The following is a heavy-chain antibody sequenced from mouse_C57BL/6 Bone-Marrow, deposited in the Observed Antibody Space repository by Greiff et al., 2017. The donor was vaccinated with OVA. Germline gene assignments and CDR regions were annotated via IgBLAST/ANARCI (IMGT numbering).Heavy chain of an antibody. J-gene: IGHJ3*02. Sequence: VKLQQPGAELVRPGTSVKLSCKASGYTFTSYWMHWVKQRPGQGLEWIGVIDPSDSYTNYNQKFKGKATLTVDTSSSTAYMQLSSLTSEDSAVYYCARGLNWWWGQGTLVTVSA. V-gene: IGHV1-59*01. CDR3: ARGLNWW. CDR1: GYTFTSYW. CDR2: IDPSDSYT. D-gene: IGHD4-1*01.